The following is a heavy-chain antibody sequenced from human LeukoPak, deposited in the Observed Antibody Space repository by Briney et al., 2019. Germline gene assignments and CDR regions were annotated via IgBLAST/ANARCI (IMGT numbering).Heavy chain of an antibody. Sequence: TGGSLRLSCAASGFTVSSNYMSWVRQAPGKGLEWVSVIYSGGSTYYADSVKGRFTISRDNSKNTLYLQMNSLRAEDAAVYYCAKYGVDCSSTSCYPLYYMDVWGKGTTVTISS. J-gene: IGHJ6*03. V-gene: IGHV3-53*01. CDR2: IYSGGST. CDR3: AKYGVDCSSTSCYPLYYMDV. CDR1: GFTVSSNY. D-gene: IGHD2-2*01.